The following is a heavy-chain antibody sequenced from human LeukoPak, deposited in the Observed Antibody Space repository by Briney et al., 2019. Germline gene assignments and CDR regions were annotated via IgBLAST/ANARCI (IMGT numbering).Heavy chain of an antibody. J-gene: IGHJ4*02. CDR2: IYYSGST. CDR1: GGSLSSGGYY. CDR3: ARASTRDYGGKYYFDY. V-gene: IGHV4-31*03. Sequence: PSETLSLTCIVSGGSLSSGGYYWSWIRQHPGEGLEWFGYIYYSGSTYYNPSLKSRVTISVDTPKNQFSLKLSSVTAADTAVYYCARASTRDYGGKYYFDYWGQGTLVTVSS. D-gene: IGHD4-17*01.